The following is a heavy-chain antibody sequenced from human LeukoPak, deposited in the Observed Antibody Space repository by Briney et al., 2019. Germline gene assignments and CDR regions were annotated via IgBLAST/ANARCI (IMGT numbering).Heavy chain of an antibody. Sequence: SETLSLTCTVSGGSISSGSYYWSWIRQPAGKGLEWIGRIYTSGSTNYNPSLKSRVTISVDTSKNQFSLKLSSVTAADTAVYYRARDLNGGNSEGYYYYYMDVWGKGTTVTISS. CDR2: IYTSGST. D-gene: IGHD4-23*01. J-gene: IGHJ6*03. CDR1: GGSISSGSYY. CDR3: ARDLNGGNSEGYYYYYMDV. V-gene: IGHV4-61*02.